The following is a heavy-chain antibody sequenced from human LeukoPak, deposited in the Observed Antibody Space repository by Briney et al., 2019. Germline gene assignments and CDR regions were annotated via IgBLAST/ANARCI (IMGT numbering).Heavy chain of an antibody. Sequence: KPSGTLSLTCAVSGGSISSSNWWSWVRQPPGKGLEWIGEIYHSGSTNYNPSLKSRVTISVDKSKNQFSLKLSSVTAADTAVYYCARLKSDYYDSSGYHFDYWGQGTLVTVSS. CDR1: GGSISSSNW. CDR3: ARLKSDYYDSSGYHFDY. V-gene: IGHV4-4*02. J-gene: IGHJ4*02. CDR2: IYHSGST. D-gene: IGHD3-22*01.